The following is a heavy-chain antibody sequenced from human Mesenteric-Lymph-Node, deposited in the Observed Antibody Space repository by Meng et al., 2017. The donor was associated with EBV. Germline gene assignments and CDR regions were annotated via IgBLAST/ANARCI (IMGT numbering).Heavy chain of an antibody. J-gene: IGHJ4*02. Sequence: GPGVVKPSGPLPLPCPVSGVSISSPNWWSWVRQPPGKGLEWIGEMNHSWSNNYNPSLKSRVTISVDTSRNQFSLRLTSVTAADTAVYYCARRPSRGGATDYWGQGTLVTVSS. D-gene: IGHD3-16*01. CDR2: MNHSWSN. V-gene: IGHV4-4*02. CDR3: ARRPSRGGATDY. CDR1: GVSISSPNW.